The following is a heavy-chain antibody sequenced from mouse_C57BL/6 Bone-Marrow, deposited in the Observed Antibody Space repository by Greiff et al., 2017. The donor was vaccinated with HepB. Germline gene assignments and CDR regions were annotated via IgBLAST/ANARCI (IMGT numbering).Heavy chain of an antibody. CDR1: GFSFTSYA. D-gene: IGHD2-3*01. CDR2: IWTGGGT. V-gene: IGHV2-9-1*01. J-gene: IGHJ2*01. Sequence: VKLLESGPGLVAPSQSLSITCTVSGFSFTSYAISWVRQPPGKGLEWLGVIWTGGGTNYNSAHKARLSISKDNTKSQVFLIMNRLQTDDTARYYCARVYDGYCVDYWGQGTTLTVSS. CDR3: ARVYDGYCVDY.